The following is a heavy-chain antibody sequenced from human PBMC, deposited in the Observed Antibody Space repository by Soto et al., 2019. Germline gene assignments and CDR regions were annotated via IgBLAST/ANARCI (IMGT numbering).Heavy chain of an antibody. CDR3: ASYISTSSFDI. D-gene: IGHD2-2*01. V-gene: IGHV3-15*01. J-gene: IGHJ3*02. CDR2: IKSKTDGGTT. CDR1: GFTFSNAW. Sequence: EVQLVESGGGLVKPGGSLRLSCAASGFTFSNAWMSWVRQAPGKGLEWVGRIKSKTDGGTTDYAAPVKGRFTISRDASKNTLYLQMNSLKTEDTAVYYCASYISTSSFDIWGQGTMVTVSS.